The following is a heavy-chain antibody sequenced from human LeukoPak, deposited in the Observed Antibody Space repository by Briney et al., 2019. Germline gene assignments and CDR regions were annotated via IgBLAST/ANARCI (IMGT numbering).Heavy chain of an antibody. Sequence: GGSLRLSCRASRFSFSDYDMHWVRQAPGKGLEWVANIKQDGGEKFYVDSVKGRFTISRDNAKNSLYLQMNSLRAEDTAVYYCAREDHSNYNYWGQGTLVTVSS. V-gene: IGHV3-7*01. CDR1: RFSFSDYD. CDR2: IKQDGGEK. D-gene: IGHD4-11*01. J-gene: IGHJ4*02. CDR3: AREDHSNYNY.